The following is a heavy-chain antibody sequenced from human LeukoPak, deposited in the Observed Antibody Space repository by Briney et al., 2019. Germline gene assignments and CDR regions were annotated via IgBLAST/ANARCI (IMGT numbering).Heavy chain of an antibody. V-gene: IGHV4-61*01. J-gene: IGHJ4*02. Sequence: WETLTLSCTVSGVSFSSCSYYWSWIRQTPGKGLEWIGYIYYGGSTNYNPSLKSRVTISVDTSEDQFSLKLSSVTAADTAVYYCARGFIAVAGFAYWGRGTLVPVSS. CDR1: GVSFSSCSYY. D-gene: IGHD6-19*01. CDR3: ARGFIAVAGFAY. CDR2: IYYGGST.